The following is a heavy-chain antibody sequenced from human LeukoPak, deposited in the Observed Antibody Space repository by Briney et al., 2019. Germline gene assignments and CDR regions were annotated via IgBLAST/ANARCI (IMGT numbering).Heavy chain of an antibody. D-gene: IGHD4-17*01. CDR2: IIPIFGTA. J-gene: IGHJ4*02. CDR3: ARDSDYGDYFDY. CDR1: GGTFSSYA. Sequence: ASVKVSCKASGGTFSSYAISWVRQAPGQGLEWMGGIIPIFGTANYAQKFQGGVTITADESTSTAYMELSSLRSEDTAVYYCARDSDYGDYFDYWGQGTLVTVSS. V-gene: IGHV1-69*13.